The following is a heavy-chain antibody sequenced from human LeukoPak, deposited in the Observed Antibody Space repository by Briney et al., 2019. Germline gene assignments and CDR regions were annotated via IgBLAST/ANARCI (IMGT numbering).Heavy chain of an antibody. Sequence: SETLSLTCAVYGGSFSGYYWSWIRQPPGKGLEWIGEINHSGSTNYNPSLKSRVTISVDTSKNQFSLKLSSVTAADTAVYYCARSITIFGVVRRTNWFDPWGQGTLVPVSS. CDR1: GGSFSGYY. CDR2: INHSGST. D-gene: IGHD3-3*01. V-gene: IGHV4-34*01. J-gene: IGHJ5*02. CDR3: ARSITIFGVVRRTNWFDP.